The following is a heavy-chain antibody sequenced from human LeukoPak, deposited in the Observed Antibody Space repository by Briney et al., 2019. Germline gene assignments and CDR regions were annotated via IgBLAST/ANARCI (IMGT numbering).Heavy chain of an antibody. J-gene: IGHJ3*02. D-gene: IGHD3-10*01. CDR1: GYSISSGYY. V-gene: IGHV4-38-2*02. Sequence: SETLSLTCTVSGYSISSGYYWGWIRQPPGKGLEWIGNIYYTGSTYYNPSLKSRVTISIDTSKNQFSLRLSSVTAADTAVYYCARDFSEGAFDIWGQGTMVSVSS. CDR2: IYYTGST. CDR3: ARDFSEGAFDI.